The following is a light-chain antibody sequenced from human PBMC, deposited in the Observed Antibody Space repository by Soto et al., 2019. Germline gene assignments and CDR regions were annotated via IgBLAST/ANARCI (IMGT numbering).Light chain of an antibody. CDR1: QSISSW. CDR3: QQYHSWT. Sequence: DIQMTQSPSTLAASVGDRVTITCRASQSISSWMAWYQQKPGKAPKLLIYTASSLQSGVPSRSSGSGSGTEFTLTISSLQPDDFATYYCQQYHSWTFGQGTKVDIK. V-gene: IGKV1-5*03. J-gene: IGKJ1*01. CDR2: TAS.